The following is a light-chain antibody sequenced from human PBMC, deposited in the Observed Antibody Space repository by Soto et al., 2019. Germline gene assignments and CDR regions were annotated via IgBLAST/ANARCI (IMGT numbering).Light chain of an antibody. CDR3: QQGYSPDT. CDR1: QSISSY. CDR2: AAS. Sequence: DIQMTQSPSSLSASVGDRVTITCRASQSISSYLIWYQQKPGKAPKLLIYAASSLQSGVPSRFSGSGSGTDFTLTIRSLQDEDIATYYWQQGYSPDTFGQGTRLEIK. J-gene: IGKJ5*01. V-gene: IGKV1-39*01.